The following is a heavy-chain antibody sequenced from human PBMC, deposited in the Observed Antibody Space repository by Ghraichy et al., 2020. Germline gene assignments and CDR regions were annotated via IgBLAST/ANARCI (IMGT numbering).Heavy chain of an antibody. CDR1: GFTFDAYA. D-gene: IGHD3-10*01. CDR3: AKDSYYYGSGSYYLDY. CDR2: ISWNSGSI. J-gene: IGHJ4*02. V-gene: IGHV3-9*01. Sequence: GGSLRLSCAASGFTFDAYAMHWVRQAPGKGLEWVSGISWNSGSIGYADSVKGRFTISRDNAKNSLYLQMNSLRAEDTALYYCAKDSYYYGSGSYYLDYWGQGTLVTVSS.